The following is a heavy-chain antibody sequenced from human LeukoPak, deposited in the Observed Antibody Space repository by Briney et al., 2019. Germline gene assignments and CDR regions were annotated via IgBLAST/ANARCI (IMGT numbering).Heavy chain of an antibody. V-gene: IGHV3-49*04. CDR3: TRDHKGYGDYWIYYYYHGMDV. J-gene: IGHJ6*02. CDR2: IRSKAYGGTT. D-gene: IGHD4-17*01. CDR1: GFTFGDYA. Sequence: GGSLRLSCTASGFTFGDYAMSWVRQAPGKGLEWVGFIRSKAYGGTTEYAASVKGRFTISRDDSKSIAYLQMNSLKTEDTAVYYCTRDHKGYGDYWIYYYYHGMDVWGQGTTVTVSS.